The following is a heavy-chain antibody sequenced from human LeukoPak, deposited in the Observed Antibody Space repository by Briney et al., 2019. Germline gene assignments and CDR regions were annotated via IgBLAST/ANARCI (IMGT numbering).Heavy chain of an antibody. J-gene: IGHJ5*02. V-gene: IGHV1-18*01. CDR3: ARDGGYSGYENWFDP. Sequence: ASVKVSCKASSYTFTSYGISWVRQAPGQGVEWVGWIGAYNGNTNYAQKLQGRVTMTTDTSTSTAYMELRSLRSDDTAVYYCARDGGYSGYENWFDPWGQGTLVTVSS. CDR1: SYTFTSYG. D-gene: IGHD5-12*01. CDR2: IGAYNGNT.